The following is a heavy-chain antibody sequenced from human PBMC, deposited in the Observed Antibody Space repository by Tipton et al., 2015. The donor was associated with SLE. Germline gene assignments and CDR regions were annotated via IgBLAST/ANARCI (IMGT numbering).Heavy chain of an antibody. V-gene: IGHV4-4*08. CDR3: ARDGYNLDAFDI. D-gene: IGHD5-24*01. J-gene: IGHJ3*02. CDR2: IYYSGST. Sequence: TLSLTCTVSGGSISSHYWSWIRQPPGKGLEWIGYIYYSGSTNYNPSLKSRVTISVDTSKNQFSLKLSSVTAADTAVYYCARDGYNLDAFDIWGQGTMVTVSS. CDR1: GGSISSHY.